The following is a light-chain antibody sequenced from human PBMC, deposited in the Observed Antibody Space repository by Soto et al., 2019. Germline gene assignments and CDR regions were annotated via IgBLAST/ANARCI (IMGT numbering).Light chain of an antibody. V-gene: IGKV3-20*01. J-gene: IGKJ1*01. Sequence: EIVLTQSPGTLSLSPGERATLSCRASQSVSGSYLAWYQQKAGQAPRLLIYGASIRATGIPDRFSGGGSETDFTLTISRLEPEDFAVYYCQQYGRSPLRFGQGTKVDIK. CDR1: QSVSGSY. CDR3: QQYGRSPLR. CDR2: GAS.